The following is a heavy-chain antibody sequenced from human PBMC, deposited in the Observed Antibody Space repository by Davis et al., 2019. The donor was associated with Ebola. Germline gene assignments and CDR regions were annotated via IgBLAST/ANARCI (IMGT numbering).Heavy chain of an antibody. CDR1: GYSFTGYY. D-gene: IGHD3-10*01. V-gene: IGHV1-8*02. J-gene: IGHJ4*02. CDR3: AREPLMVEYYFDL. CDR2: VNPNSGNT. Sequence: AASVKVSCKASGYSFTGYYMHWMRQAPGQGLEWMGWVNPNSGNTGYAQKFQGRVTMNRDTSRSTAYMELSSLRSEDTAVYYCAREPLMVEYYFDLWGQGTLVTVSS.